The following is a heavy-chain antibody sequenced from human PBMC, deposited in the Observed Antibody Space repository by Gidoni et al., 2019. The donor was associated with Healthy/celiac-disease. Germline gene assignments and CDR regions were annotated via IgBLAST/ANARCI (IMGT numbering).Heavy chain of an antibody. D-gene: IGHD5-18*01. J-gene: IGHJ6*02. CDR3: ARREVYSYGWASRGWGGDGVGMDV. V-gene: IGHV4-39*01. CDR1: GGSISSSSYY. CDR2: IYYSGST. Sequence: QLQLQESGPGLVKPSETLSLTCTVSGGSISSSSYYWGWIRQPPGKGLEWIGSIYYSGSTYYNPSLKSRVTISVDTSKNQFSLKLSSVTAADTAVYYCARREVYSYGWASRGWGGDGVGMDVWGQGTTVTVSS.